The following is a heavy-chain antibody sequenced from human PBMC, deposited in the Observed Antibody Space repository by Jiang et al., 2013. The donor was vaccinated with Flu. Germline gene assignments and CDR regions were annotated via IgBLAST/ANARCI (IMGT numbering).Heavy chain of an antibody. Sequence: PGLVKPSQTLSLTCTVSGGSISSGGYYWSWIRQHPGKGLEWIGYIYYSGSTYYNPSHKSRVTISVDTSKNQFSLKLSSVTAADTAVYYCARDMVRGVINEFWFDPWGQGTLVTVSS. CDR3: ARDMVRGVINEFWFDP. CDR1: GGSISSGGYY. V-gene: IGHV4-31*03. J-gene: IGHJ5*02. D-gene: IGHD3-10*01. CDR2: IYYSGST.